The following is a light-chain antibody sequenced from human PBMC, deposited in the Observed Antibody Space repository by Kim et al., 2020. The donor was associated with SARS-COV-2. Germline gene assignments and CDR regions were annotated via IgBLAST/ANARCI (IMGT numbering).Light chain of an antibody. CDR1: ALPKYY. J-gene: IGLJ3*02. CDR3: QSADNSIRV. Sequence: SYELTQPPSVSVSPGQTARITCSGDALPKYYAYWYQQKPGQAPVMVIYEDSERPSGIPERFSGSSSGTTVTLTISGVQAEDEADYYCQSADNSIRVFGGGTQLTVL. CDR2: EDS. V-gene: IGLV3-25*03.